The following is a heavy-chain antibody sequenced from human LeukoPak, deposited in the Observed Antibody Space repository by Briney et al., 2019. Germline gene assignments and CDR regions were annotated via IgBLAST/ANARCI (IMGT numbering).Heavy chain of an antibody. D-gene: IGHD5-18*01. CDR1: GGSISSYY. V-gene: IGHV4-59*12. CDR3: ARACRWIHLWGLWWFDP. J-gene: IGHJ5*02. Sequence: SETLALTCTVSGGSISSYYWSWIRQPRGKGLEWIGYIYYSGSTNYNPSLKSRVTISVDTSKNQFSLKLSSVTAADTAVYCCARACRWIHLWGLWWFDPWGQGTLVTVSS. CDR2: IYYSGST.